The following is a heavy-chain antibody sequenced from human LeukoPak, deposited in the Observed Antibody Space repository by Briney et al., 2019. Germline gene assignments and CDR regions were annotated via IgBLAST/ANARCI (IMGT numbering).Heavy chain of an antibody. CDR1: GGTFSSYA. J-gene: IGHJ4*02. D-gene: IGHD3-3*01. Sequence: SVKVSCKASGGTFSSYAISWVRQAPGQGLEWMGGIIPIFGTANYAQKFQGRVTITADKSTSTAYMELSSLRSEDTAVYYCAREKLPPYYTLDYWGQGTLVTVSS. CDR2: IIPIFGTA. V-gene: IGHV1-69*06. CDR3: AREKLPPYYTLDY.